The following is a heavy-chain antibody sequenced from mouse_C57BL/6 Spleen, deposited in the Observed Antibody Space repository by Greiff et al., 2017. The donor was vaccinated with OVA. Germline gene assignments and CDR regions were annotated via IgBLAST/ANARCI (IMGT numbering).Heavy chain of an antibody. CDR1: GYIFTSYW. J-gene: IGHJ2*01. CDR2: IHPNSGST. CDR3: ARNNYFDY. V-gene: IGHV1-64*01. Sequence: VQLKQPGAELVKPGASVKLSYKASGYIFTSYWMHWVKQRPGQGLEWIGMIHPNSGSTNYNEKFKSKATLTVDKSSSTAYMQLSSLTSEDSAVYYCARNNYFDYWGQGTTLTVSS.